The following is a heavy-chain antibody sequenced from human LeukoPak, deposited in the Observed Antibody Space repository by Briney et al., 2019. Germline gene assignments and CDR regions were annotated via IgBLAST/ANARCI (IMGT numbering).Heavy chain of an antibody. CDR1: EFTFTNFW. D-gene: IGHD3-3*01. CDR2: TNRDGSEK. Sequence: PGGSLRLSCAASEFTFTNFWMSWVRQAPGKGLEWVANTNRDGSEKYYVDSVKGRFTISRDNSKNTLYLQMNSLRVEDTAVYYCAKGPQLGVRFADYWGQGTLVTVSS. V-gene: IGHV3-7*03. J-gene: IGHJ4*02. CDR3: AKGPQLGVRFADY.